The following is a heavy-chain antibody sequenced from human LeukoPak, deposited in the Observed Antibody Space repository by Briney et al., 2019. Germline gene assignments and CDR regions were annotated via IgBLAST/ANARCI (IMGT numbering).Heavy chain of an antibody. V-gene: IGHV1-18*01. Sequence: RASVKGSCKASGYTFTSYGISWVRQAPGQGLEWMGWISAYNGNTNYAQKLQGRVTMTTDTSTSTAYMELRSLRSDDTAVYYCARDLGYCSGGSCFFDYWGQGTLVTVSS. D-gene: IGHD2-15*01. CDR1: GYTFTSYG. CDR2: ISAYNGNT. J-gene: IGHJ4*02. CDR3: ARDLGYCSGGSCFFDY.